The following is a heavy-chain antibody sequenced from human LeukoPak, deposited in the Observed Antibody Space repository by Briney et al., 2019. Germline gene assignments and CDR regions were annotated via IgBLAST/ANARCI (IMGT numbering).Heavy chain of an antibody. D-gene: IGHD5-18*01. CDR2: ISYDGSNK. CDR1: GFTFSSYG. J-gene: IGHJ3*02. V-gene: IGHV3-30*18. Sequence: GRSLRLSCAASGFTFSSYGMHWVRQAPGKGLEWVAVISYDGSNKYYADSVKGRFTISRDNSKNTLYLQMNSLRAEDTAVYYCGKVATAMVLPDAFDIWGQGTMVTVSS. CDR3: GKVATAMVLPDAFDI.